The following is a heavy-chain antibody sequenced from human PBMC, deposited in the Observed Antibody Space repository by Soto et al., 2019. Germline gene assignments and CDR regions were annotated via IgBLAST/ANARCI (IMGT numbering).Heavy chain of an antibody. CDR3: TREKIAVAGPFDY. Sequence: GGSLRLSCTASGFTFGDYAMSWFRQAPGKGLEWVGFIRSKAYGGTTEYAASVKGRFTISRDDSKSIAYLQMNSLKTEDTAVYYCTREKIAVAGPFDYWGQGTLVTVSS. CDR2: IRSKAYGGTT. D-gene: IGHD6-19*01. V-gene: IGHV3-49*03. J-gene: IGHJ4*02. CDR1: GFTFGDYA.